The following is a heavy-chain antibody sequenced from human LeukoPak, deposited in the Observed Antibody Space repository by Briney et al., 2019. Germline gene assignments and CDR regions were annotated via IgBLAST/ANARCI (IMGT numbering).Heavy chain of an antibody. J-gene: IGHJ2*01. D-gene: IGHD2-2*02. Sequence: PGTSLRLSCEASGSGMPFSSYGLHWVRQAPGKGLEGVAIIWYDGSNKYYADSVKGRFTISKDTSKNTLYLQMNSLRAEDTAVYYCVAILVSGAIWQCDLWGRGTLVTVSS. V-gene: IGHV3-33*01. CDR1: GSGMPFSSYG. CDR3: VAILVSGAIWQCDL. CDR2: IWYDGSNK.